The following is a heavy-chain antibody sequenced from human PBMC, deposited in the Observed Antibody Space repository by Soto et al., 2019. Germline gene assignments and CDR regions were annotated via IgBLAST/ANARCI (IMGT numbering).Heavy chain of an antibody. CDR3: ARAPTIYSSGWYGGYCYYYGMDV. V-gene: IGHV3-7*01. CDR1: GFTFSSYW. D-gene: IGHD6-19*01. Sequence: GGSLRLSCAASGFTFSSYWMSWVRQAPGKGLEWEANIKQDGSEKYYVDSVKGRFTISRDSARNSLYLQMNSLRAEDTAVYCCARAPTIYSSGWYGGYCYYYGMDVWGQGTTVTVSS. CDR2: IKQDGSEK. J-gene: IGHJ6*02.